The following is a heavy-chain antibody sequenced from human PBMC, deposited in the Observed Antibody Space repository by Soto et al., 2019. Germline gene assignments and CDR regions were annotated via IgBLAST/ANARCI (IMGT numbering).Heavy chain of an antibody. D-gene: IGHD2-15*01. CDR1: GDSVSSNSAA. CDR2: TYYRSKWYN. CDR3: ARAPSEYCSGGSCSGWFDP. V-gene: IGHV6-1*01. J-gene: IGHJ5*02. Sequence: SQTLSLTCAISGDSVSSNSAAWNWIRQSPSRGLEWLGRTYYRSKWYNDYAVSVKSRITINPDTSKNQFSLQLNSVTPEDTAVYYCARAPSEYCSGGSCSGWFDPWGQGTLVTVSS.